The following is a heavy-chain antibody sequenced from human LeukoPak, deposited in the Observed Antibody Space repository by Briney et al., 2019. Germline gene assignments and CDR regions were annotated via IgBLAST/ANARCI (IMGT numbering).Heavy chain of an antibody. J-gene: IGHJ4*02. V-gene: IGHV3-74*01. CDR2: INSDGSST. D-gene: IGHD3-3*01. Sequence: GGSLRLSCAASGFTFSSYWMHWVRQAPGKGLVWVSRINSDGSSTSYADSVKGRFTISRDNAKNSLYLQMNSLRAEDTAVYYCARDAFWSGYYLIDYWGQGTLVTVSS. CDR3: ARDAFWSGYYLIDY. CDR1: GFTFSSYW.